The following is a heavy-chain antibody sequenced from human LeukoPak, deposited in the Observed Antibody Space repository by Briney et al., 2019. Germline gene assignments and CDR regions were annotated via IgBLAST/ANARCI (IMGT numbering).Heavy chain of an antibody. Sequence: GASVTVSCMASGYTFFSSDITWLRPPPRQGLAWIGRVNTSNDDASYEAKLQGRVTMTTDTSTSTVYMELGSLSFDDAAVYFCARDPYHRLGPPLDLWGQGTLVTVSS. CDR2: VNTSNDDA. V-gene: IGHV1-18*01. CDR3: ARDPYHRLGPPLDL. J-gene: IGHJ5*02. CDR1: GYTFFSSD. D-gene: IGHD1-14*01.